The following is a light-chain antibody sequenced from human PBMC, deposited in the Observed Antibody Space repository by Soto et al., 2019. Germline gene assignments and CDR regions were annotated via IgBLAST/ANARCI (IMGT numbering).Light chain of an antibody. CDR3: QQYGTSPRSIT. J-gene: IGKJ5*01. Sequence: EIVMTRSPATLSVSPGERATLSCRASESVSSKLVWYQKKPGQAPRLLIYGASTRATGIPARFSGSGSGTEFTLTINKLEPEDFAVYYCQQYGTSPRSITFGQGTRLEIK. V-gene: IGKV3-15*01. CDR2: GAS. CDR1: ESVSSK.